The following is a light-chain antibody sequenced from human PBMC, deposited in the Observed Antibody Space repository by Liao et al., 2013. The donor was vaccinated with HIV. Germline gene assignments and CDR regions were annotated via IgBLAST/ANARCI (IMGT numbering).Light chain of an antibody. Sequence: SYELTQPPSVSVSPGQTASITCSGDKLGDEYASWYQQKPGQSPVLVIYQDTRRPSGIPERFSGSNSGNTATLTISGTQPLDEADYFCQAWDRSADVVFGGGTKLTVL. CDR3: QAWDRSADVV. CDR2: QDT. CDR1: KLGDEY. J-gene: IGLJ2*01. V-gene: IGLV3-1*01.